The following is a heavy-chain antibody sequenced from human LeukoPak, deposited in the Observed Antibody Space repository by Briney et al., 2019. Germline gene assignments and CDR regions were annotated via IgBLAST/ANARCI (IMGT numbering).Heavy chain of an antibody. CDR3: ATDPRYYYGSGSYSTHYDY. Sequence: ASVKVSCKVSGYTLTELSMHWVRQAPGKGLEWMGGFDPEDGETIYAQKFQGRVTMTEDTSTDTAYMELSSLRSEDTAVYYCATDPRYYYGSGSYSTHYDYWGQGTTVTVSS. D-gene: IGHD3-10*01. CDR2: FDPEDGET. J-gene: IGHJ4*03. V-gene: IGHV1-24*01. CDR1: GYTLTELS.